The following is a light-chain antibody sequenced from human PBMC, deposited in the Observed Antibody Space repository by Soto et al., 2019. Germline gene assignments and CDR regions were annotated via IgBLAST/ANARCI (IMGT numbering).Light chain of an antibody. CDR1: QSIGSW. CDR3: QQFKSYPLT. J-gene: IGKJ4*01. Sequence: DIQMTQSPSTLSASVGDRVTITCRASQSIGSWLAWYQQKPGKAPKIMIYDASSLESGVPSRFRGSGSGTDFTLTISSLQPEDFETYYCQQFKSYPLTFGGGTKVDIK. CDR2: DAS. V-gene: IGKV1-5*01.